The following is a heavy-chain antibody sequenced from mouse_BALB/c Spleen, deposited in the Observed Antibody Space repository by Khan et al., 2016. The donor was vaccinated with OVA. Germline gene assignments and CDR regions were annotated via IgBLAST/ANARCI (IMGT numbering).Heavy chain of an antibody. CDR2: IIPTNDYT. J-gene: IGHJ3*01. Sequence: QVQLKQSGAELARLGASVKMSCKASGYTFTTYTMHWVKQRPGQGLEWIGYIIPTNDYTNYNQKFKDRATLTADKSSSTAYMQLSSLTSEDSALYYCAREGAYYRSDGWFAYWGQGTLVTVSA. V-gene: IGHV1-4*01. CDR1: GYTFTTYT. CDR3: AREGAYYRSDGWFAY. D-gene: IGHD2-14*01.